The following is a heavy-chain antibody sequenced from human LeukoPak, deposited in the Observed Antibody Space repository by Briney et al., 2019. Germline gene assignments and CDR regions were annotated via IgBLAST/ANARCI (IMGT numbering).Heavy chain of an antibody. Sequence: SETLSLTCAVYGGSFSGYYWSWIRQPPGKGLEWNGEINHSGSTNYNPSLKSRVTISVDTSKNQFSLKLRSVTAADTAVYYCARGRYYYDSSGYRPLYRYYYYMDVWGKGTTVTVSS. V-gene: IGHV4-34*01. CDR3: ARGRYYYDSSGYRPLYRYYYYMDV. CDR2: INHSGST. D-gene: IGHD3-22*01. J-gene: IGHJ6*03. CDR1: GGSFSGYY.